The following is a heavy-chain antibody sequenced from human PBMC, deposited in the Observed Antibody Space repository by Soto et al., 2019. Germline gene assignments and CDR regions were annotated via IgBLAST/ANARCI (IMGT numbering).Heavy chain of an antibody. CDR3: ARAEIVGATTRYFDY. V-gene: IGHV1-3*05. J-gene: IGHJ4*02. CDR1: GYTFTNYA. CDR2: INGGNGNT. Sequence: QVQLVQSGAEEKKPGASAKVSCKASGYTFTNYAMHWVRQAPGQRLEWMGWINGGNGNTKYSQNFQGRVTITRDTSASTAYMELSSLRSEDTAVYYCARAEIVGATTRYFDYWGQGTLVTVSS. D-gene: IGHD1-26*01.